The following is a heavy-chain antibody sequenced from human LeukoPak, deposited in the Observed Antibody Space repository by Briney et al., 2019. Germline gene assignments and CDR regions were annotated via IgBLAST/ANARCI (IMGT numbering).Heavy chain of an antibody. CDR2: ISYDGSNK. Sequence: GGSLRLSCAASGFTFSSYAMHWVRQAPGKGLEWVAVISYDGSNKYYADSVKGRFTISRDNSKNTLYLQMNSLRAEDTAVYYCARGITMVRGVIFDYWGQGTLVTVSS. CDR1: GFTFSSYA. J-gene: IGHJ4*02. CDR3: ARGITMVRGVIFDY. D-gene: IGHD3-10*01. V-gene: IGHV3-30-3*01.